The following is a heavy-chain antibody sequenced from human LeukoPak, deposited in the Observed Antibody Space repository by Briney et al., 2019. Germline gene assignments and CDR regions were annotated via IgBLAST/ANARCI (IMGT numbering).Heavy chain of an antibody. Sequence: GGSLRLSCTASGFTFSSYAMTWVRRAPGKGLEWVSSISTSSSYIYYADSVKGRFTISRDNAKNSLYLQMNSLRVEDTSVYYCARGGAKGSFDYWGQGTLVTVSS. CDR3: ARGGAKGSFDY. V-gene: IGHV3-21*01. CDR1: GFTFSSYA. J-gene: IGHJ4*02. CDR2: ISTSSSYI.